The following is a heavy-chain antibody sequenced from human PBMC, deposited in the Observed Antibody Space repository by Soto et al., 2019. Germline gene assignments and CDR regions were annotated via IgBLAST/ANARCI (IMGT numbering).Heavy chain of an antibody. V-gene: IGHV3-15*01. CDR2: IKSKTDGGTT. J-gene: IGHJ4*02. D-gene: IGHD6-19*01. CDR3: TTEIGKEVAGYNY. CDR1: GFTFSNAW. Sequence: EVQLVESGGGLVKPGGSLRLSCAASGFTFSNAWMSWVRQAPGKGLEWVGRIKSKTDGGTTDYAAPVKGRFTISRDDSKNTLYLQMNSLKTEDTAVYYCTTEIGKEVAGYNYWGQGTLVTVSS.